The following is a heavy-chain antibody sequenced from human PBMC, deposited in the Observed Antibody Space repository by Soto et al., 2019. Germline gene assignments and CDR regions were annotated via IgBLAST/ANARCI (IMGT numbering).Heavy chain of an antibody. CDR2: INHSGST. Sequence: PSETLSLTCAVYGGSFSGYYWSWIRQPPGKGLEWIGEINHSGSTNYNPSLKSRVTISVDTSKNQFSLKLSSVTAADTAVYYCARIVYYDFWSGYSHYFDYWGQGTLVTVSS. CDR1: GGSFSGYY. V-gene: IGHV4-34*01. CDR3: ARIVYYDFWSGYSHYFDY. J-gene: IGHJ4*02. D-gene: IGHD3-3*01.